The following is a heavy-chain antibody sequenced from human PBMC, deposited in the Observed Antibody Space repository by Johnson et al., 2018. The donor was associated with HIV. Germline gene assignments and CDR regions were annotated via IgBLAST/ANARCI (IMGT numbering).Heavy chain of an antibody. D-gene: IGHD4-17*01. CDR2: IRIDGGET. CDR1: GFTFTNYW. V-gene: IGHV3-7*04. Sequence: VQLVESGGGVVQPGGSLRVSCVTSGFTFTNYWMSWVRQAPGKGLEWVANIRIDGGETYYVDSVKGRFTISRDNAKNSLYLQMNSLRAEDTAVYYCARDRSPYYGDYKSAFDIWGQGTMVTVSS. CDR3: ARDRSPYYGDYKSAFDI. J-gene: IGHJ3*02.